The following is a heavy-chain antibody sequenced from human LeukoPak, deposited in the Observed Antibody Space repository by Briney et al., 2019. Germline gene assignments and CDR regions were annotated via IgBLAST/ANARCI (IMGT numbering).Heavy chain of an antibody. CDR1: KFTFSMYW. CDR2: IRYDGSNK. V-gene: IGHV3-30*02. D-gene: IGHD3-10*01. J-gene: IGHJ4*02. CDR3: AKETGEY. Sequence: GGSLRLSCSASKFTFSMYWMSWVRQAPGKGLEWVAFIRYDGSNKYYADSVKGRFTISRDNSKNTLYLQMNSLRAEDTAVYYCAKETGEYWGQGTLVTVSS.